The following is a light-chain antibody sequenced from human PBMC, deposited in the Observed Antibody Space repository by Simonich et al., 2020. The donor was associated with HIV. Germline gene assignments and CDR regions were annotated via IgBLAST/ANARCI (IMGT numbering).Light chain of an antibody. Sequence: QSALTQPPSASGSPGQSVTISCTGTSSDVGGYNYVSWYQQPPGKAPKLMIYEGSKRPSGVSNRFSGSKSGNTASLTISGLQAEDEADSYCCSYAGSSTFVVFGGGTKLTVL. J-gene: IGLJ2*01. CDR2: EGS. CDR1: SSDVGGYNY. CDR3: CSYAGSSTFVV. V-gene: IGLV2-23*03.